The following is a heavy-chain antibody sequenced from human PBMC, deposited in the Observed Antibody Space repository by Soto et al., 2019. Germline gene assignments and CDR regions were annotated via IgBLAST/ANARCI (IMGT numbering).Heavy chain of an antibody. V-gene: IGHV4-39*01. J-gene: IGHJ4*02. CDR1: GGSISSSSYY. Sequence: SETLSLTCTVSGGSISSSSYYWGWIRQPPGKGLEWIGSIYYSGSTYYNPSLKSRVTISVDTSKNQFSLKLSSVTAADTAVYYCARHSVGYYSSEFDYWGQGTLVTVSS. CDR2: IYYSGST. D-gene: IGHD3-22*01. CDR3: ARHSVGYYSSEFDY.